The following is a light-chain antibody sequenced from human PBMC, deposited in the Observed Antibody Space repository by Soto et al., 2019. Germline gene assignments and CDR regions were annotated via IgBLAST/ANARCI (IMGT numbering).Light chain of an antibody. CDR2: EVS. V-gene: IGLV2-14*01. J-gene: IGLJ2*01. CDR1: SSDVGGYNY. Sequence: QSVLTQPASVSGSPGQSITISCTGTSSDVGGYNYFSWYQQHPGKAPKLMVYEVSNRPSGVSNRFSASKSGNTASLTISGLQAEDEDDYYCSSYTSSSTLVFGGGTKLTVL. CDR3: SSYTSSSTLV.